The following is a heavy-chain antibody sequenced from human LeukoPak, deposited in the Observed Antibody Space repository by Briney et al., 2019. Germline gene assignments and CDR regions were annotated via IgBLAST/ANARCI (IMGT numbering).Heavy chain of an antibody. V-gene: IGHV3-21*01. Sequence: PGGSLRLSCAVSGFNFNNAWMDWVRQAPGKGLEWVSSISSSSSYIYYADSVKGRFTISRDNAKNSLYLQMNSLRAEDTAVYYCARYLRYDSSGYLLNYYGMDVWGQGTTVTVSS. CDR3: ARYLRYDSSGYLLNYYGMDV. CDR1: GFNFNNAW. J-gene: IGHJ6*02. CDR2: ISSSSSYI. D-gene: IGHD3-22*01.